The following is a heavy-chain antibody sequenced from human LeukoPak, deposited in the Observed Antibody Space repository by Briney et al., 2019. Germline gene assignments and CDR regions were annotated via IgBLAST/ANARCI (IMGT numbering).Heavy chain of an antibody. D-gene: IGHD3-9*01. V-gene: IGHV4-34*01. CDR2: INHSGST. CDR3: ARPNILTGYYTN. Sequence: SETLSLTCAVYGGSFSGYYWSWILQPPGKGLEWIGEINHSGSTNYNPSLKSRVTISVDTSKNQFSLKLSSVTAADTAVYYCARPNILTGYYTNWGQGTLVTVSS. CDR1: GGSFSGYY. J-gene: IGHJ4*02.